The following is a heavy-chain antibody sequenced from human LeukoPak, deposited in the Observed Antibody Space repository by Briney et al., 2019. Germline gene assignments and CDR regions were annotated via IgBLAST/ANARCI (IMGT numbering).Heavy chain of an antibody. J-gene: IGHJ4*02. V-gene: IGHV4-59*01. CDR3: ARGIESYGDYGY. CDR1: GGSISGYY. D-gene: IGHD4-17*01. CDR2: MYNSGST. Sequence: KTSETLSLTCTVSGGSISGYYWSWIRQPPGKGLEWIAYMYNSGSTNYNPSLKSRVTISIDTSKNQFSLKLSSLTAADTAIYYCARGIESYGDYGYWGQGILVTVSS.